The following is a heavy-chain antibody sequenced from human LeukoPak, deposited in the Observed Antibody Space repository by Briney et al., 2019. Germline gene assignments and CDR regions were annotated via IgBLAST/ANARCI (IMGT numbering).Heavy chain of an antibody. Sequence: GGSLRLSCAASGFTFSSYSMNWVRQAPGKGLEWVSYISRSGSTIYYADSVKGRFTISRENAKNSLYLQMNSLRAENTAVYYCARGGDNYDSSGYDYWGQGTLVTVSS. V-gene: IGHV3-48*01. J-gene: IGHJ4*02. CDR3: ARGGDNYDSSGYDY. D-gene: IGHD3-22*01. CDR2: ISRSGSTI. CDR1: GFTFSSYS.